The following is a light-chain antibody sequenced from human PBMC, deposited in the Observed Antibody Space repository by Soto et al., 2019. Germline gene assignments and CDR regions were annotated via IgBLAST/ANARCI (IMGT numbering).Light chain of an antibody. CDR1: QSVGSK. CDR3: QQYNNWPPFT. Sequence: EIVMTHSPATLSVYPGERASLSCRASQSVGSKLAWYQHKPGQAPRLLIYDASTRATGFPARFSGSGSGTEFTLTISSLQPEDFAVYYCQQYNNWPPFTFGPGTKVDIK. CDR2: DAS. V-gene: IGKV3-15*01. J-gene: IGKJ3*01.